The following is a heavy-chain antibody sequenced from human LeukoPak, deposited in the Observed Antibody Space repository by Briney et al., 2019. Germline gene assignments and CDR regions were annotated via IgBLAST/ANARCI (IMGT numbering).Heavy chain of an antibody. CDR1: GYTFTSYG. V-gene: IGHV1-18*01. CDR3: ARLRFGLNWFDP. D-gene: IGHD3/OR15-3a*01. Sequence: ASVKVSCKASGYTFTSYGIRWVRQAPGQGLEWMGWISAYNGNTNYAQKLQGRVTITTDTTTSTAYMELRSLRSYDTAVYYCARLRFGLNWFDPWGQGTLVTVSS. J-gene: IGHJ5*02. CDR2: ISAYNGNT.